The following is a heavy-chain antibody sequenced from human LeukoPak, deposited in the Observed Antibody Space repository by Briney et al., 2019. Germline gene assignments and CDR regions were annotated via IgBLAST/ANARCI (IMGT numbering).Heavy chain of an antibody. CDR1: GFPFSNYG. V-gene: IGHV3-23*01. Sequence: PGGSLRLSCAASGFPFSNYGMRWVRQAPGKGLEWVSAISGSGGSTYYADSVKGRFTISRDNSKNTLYLQMNSLRAEDTAVYYCARGEYNWNDLHLWGQGTLVTVSS. J-gene: IGHJ5*02. CDR2: ISGSGGST. CDR3: ARGEYNWNDLHL. D-gene: IGHD1-20*01.